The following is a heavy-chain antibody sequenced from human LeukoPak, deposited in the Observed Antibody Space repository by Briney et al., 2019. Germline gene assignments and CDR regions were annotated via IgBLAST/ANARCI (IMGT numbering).Heavy chain of an antibody. CDR2: IIPIFGTA. Sequence: ASVKVSCKASGGTLSSYAINWVRQAPGQGLEWMGGIIPIFGTANYAQRFQGRVTITADESTSTAYMELSSLRSEDTAVYYCARETLGGRGYYYYGMDVWGQGTTVTVSS. CDR1: GGTLSSYA. CDR3: ARETLGGRGYYYYGMDV. V-gene: IGHV1-69*13. D-gene: IGHD4-23*01. J-gene: IGHJ6*02.